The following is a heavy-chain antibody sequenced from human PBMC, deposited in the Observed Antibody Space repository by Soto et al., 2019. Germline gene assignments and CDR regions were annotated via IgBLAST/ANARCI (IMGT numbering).Heavy chain of an antibody. V-gene: IGHV3-33*01. CDR1: GFTFSSYG. Sequence: QVQLVESGGGVVLPGRSLRLSCAASGFTFSSYGMHWVRQAPGKGLEWVAVIWYDGSNKYYADSVKGRFTISRDNSKNTLYLQMNSLRAEDTAVYYCARAHGCSSTSCYRYYYYYGMDVWGQGTTVTVSS. CDR3: ARAHGCSSTSCYRYYYYYGMDV. CDR2: IWYDGSNK. D-gene: IGHD2-2*02. J-gene: IGHJ6*02.